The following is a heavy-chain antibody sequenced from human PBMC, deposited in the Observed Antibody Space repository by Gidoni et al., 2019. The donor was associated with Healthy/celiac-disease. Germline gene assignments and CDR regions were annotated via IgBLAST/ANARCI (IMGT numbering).Heavy chain of an antibody. Sequence: EVQLVESGGGLVKPGGSLSLSCAASGFTFSSYSMNWVRQAPGKGLEWVSSISSSSSYIYYADSVKGRFTISRDNAKNSLYLQMNSLRAEDTAVYYCARETSDFLAVAGTGGPWGQGTLVTVSS. CDR2: ISSSSSYI. D-gene: IGHD6-19*01. V-gene: IGHV3-21*01. J-gene: IGHJ5*02. CDR1: GFTFSSYS. CDR3: ARETSDFLAVAGTGGP.